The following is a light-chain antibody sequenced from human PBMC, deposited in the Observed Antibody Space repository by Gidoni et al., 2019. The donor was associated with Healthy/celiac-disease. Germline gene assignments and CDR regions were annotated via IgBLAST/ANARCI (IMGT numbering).Light chain of an antibody. CDR1: QSVSSY. V-gene: IGKV3-11*01. CDR3: QQRSNWPRT. CDR2: DAS. Sequence: EIVFTQSPATLSLSPGERATLSCRASQSVSSYLAWYQQKPGQAPRLLIYDASNRATRIPARFSGSGSGTDFTLTISSLEPEDFAVYYCQQRSNWPRTFGQGTKVEIK. J-gene: IGKJ1*01.